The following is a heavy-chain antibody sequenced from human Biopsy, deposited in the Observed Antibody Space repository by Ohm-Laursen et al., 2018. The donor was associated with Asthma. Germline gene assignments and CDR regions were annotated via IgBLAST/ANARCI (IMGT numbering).Heavy chain of an antibody. D-gene: IGHD3-22*01. J-gene: IGHJ4*02. Sequence: SLRLSCTASGFKFDEYTMHWVRQAPGKGLEWVSGISWNSASIGYADSVEGRFTISRDNAKNSVFLHMDSLRPEDTAFYYCAKVRSDWVITESFDYWGQGVLVTVSS. CDR2: ISWNSASI. V-gene: IGHV3-9*01. CDR3: AKVRSDWVITESFDY. CDR1: GFKFDEYT.